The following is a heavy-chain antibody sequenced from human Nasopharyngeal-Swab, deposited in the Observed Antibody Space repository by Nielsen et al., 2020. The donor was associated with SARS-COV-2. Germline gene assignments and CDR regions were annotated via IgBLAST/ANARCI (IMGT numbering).Heavy chain of an antibody. D-gene: IGHD3-3*01. Sequence: WIRQPPGKGLEWIGRIYTSGSTNYNPSLKSRVTISVDTSKNQFSLKLSSVTAADTAVYYCARASYDFWSGYYLADYMDVWGKGTTVTVSS. CDR2: IYTSGST. J-gene: IGHJ6*03. V-gene: IGHV4-61*02. CDR3: ARASYDFWSGYYLADYMDV.